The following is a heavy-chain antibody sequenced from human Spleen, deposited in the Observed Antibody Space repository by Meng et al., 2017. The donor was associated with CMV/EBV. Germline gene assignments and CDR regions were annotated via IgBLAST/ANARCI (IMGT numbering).Heavy chain of an antibody. V-gene: IGHV2-5*01. Sequence: SGVGVRRNRQSPGMALQWPALIAWKDDKRYSPSLKSRLTITKDTSKNQVVLTMPNRDPVDTATYSCAHSLNRIGYCSSTSCLNWFDPWGQGTLVTVSS. J-gene: IGHJ5*02. CDR1: SGVG. CDR2: IAWKDDK. D-gene: IGHD2-2*01. CDR3: AHSLNRIGYCSSTSCLNWFDP.